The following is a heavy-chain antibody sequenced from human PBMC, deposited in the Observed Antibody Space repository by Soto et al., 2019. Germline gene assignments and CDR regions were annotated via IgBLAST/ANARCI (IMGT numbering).Heavy chain of an antibody. V-gene: IGHV1-69*06. Sequence: QVQLVQSGAEVKKPGSSVKVSCKASGGTFSSYAISWVRQAPGQGLEWMGGIIPIFGTANYAQKFQGRVTITADKSTSTAYMELSSLRSEDTAGYYCARGRWGSSVSGRGMDVWGQGTTVTVSS. D-gene: IGHD6-6*01. J-gene: IGHJ6*02. CDR1: GGTFSSYA. CDR3: ARGRWGSSVSGRGMDV. CDR2: IIPIFGTA.